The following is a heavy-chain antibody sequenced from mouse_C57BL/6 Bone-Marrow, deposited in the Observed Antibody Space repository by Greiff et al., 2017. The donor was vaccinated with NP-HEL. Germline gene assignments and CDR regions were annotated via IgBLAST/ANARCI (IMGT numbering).Heavy chain of an antibody. V-gene: IGHV1-42*01. Sequence: VQLQQSGPELVKPGASVKISCKASGYSFTGYYMNWVEQSPEKSLEWIGEINPSTGGTTYNQKFKAKATLTVDKSSSTAYMQLKSLTSDDSAVYYCARGYDRFAYWGQGTLVTVSA. J-gene: IGHJ3*01. D-gene: IGHD2-14*01. CDR2: INPSTGGT. CDR1: GYSFTGYY. CDR3: ARGYDRFAY.